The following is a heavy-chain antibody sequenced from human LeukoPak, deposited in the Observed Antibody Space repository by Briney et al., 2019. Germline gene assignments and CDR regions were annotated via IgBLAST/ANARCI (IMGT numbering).Heavy chain of an antibody. CDR3: ARGDVDTVVGPAFDY. CDR1: GFTFSSYG. J-gene: IGHJ4*02. D-gene: IGHD5-18*01. V-gene: IGHV3-48*04. Sequence: GRSLRLSCAASGFTFSSYGMHWVRQAPGKGLEWISYISCRSSTIYYADSVKGRFTISRDNAKNSLYLQMNSLRAEDTALYYCARGDVDTVVGPAFDYWGQGTLVTVSS. CDR2: ISCRSSTI.